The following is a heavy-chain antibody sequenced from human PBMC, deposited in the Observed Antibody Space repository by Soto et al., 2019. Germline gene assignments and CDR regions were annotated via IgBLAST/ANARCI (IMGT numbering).Heavy chain of an antibody. D-gene: IGHD3-16*02. CDR1: GFTFSSYG. CDR2: ISYDGSDK. V-gene: IGHV3-30*18. CDR3: AKALGELSPESYDY. Sequence: QVQLVESGGGVVQPGRSLRLSCAASGFTFSSYGMHWVRQAPGKGLEWGAVISYDGSDKNYADSVKGRFTISRDNSKNTLNLQMNSLRADDTAVYYCAKALGELSPESYDYWGQGTLITVSS. J-gene: IGHJ4*02.